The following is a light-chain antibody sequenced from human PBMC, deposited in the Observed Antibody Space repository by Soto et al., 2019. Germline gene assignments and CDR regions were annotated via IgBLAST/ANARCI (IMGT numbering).Light chain of an antibody. CDR1: SSDVGAYNS. CDR3: CSSAPESTYV. V-gene: IGLV2-23*01. J-gene: IGLJ1*01. CDR2: KGT. Sequence: QSVLAQPASVSGSPGQSITISCTGTSSDVGAYNSVSWYQQHPHKAPQVIIYKGTQRPSGISNRFSGSTSGTVASLTISGHQADDEADYFCCSSAPESTYVFGTGAKLTVL.